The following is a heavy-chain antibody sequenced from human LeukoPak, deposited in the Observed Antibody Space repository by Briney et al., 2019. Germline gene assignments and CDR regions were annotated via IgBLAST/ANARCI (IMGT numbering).Heavy chain of an antibody. CDR1: GFSFNNYN. V-gene: IGHV3-48*01. CDR2: ISGSSSVR. CDR3: ATSGDYYMGY. J-gene: IGHJ4*02. D-gene: IGHD1-26*01. Sequence: HPGGSLRLSCAASGFSFNNYNMNWVRQAPGKGLEWVSYISGSSSVRYYADSAKGRFTISRDNAENSLFLQMNSLRAEDTAVYYCATSGDYYMGYWGQGTLVTVSS.